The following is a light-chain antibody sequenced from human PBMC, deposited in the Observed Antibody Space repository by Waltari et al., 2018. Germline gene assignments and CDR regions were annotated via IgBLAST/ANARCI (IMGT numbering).Light chain of an antibody. CDR3: VSYTTISTWV. J-gene: IGLJ3*02. Sequence: QSALTQPASVSGSPGQSITISCTGTSSDVGGFDHVSWYQHHPGKAPKVIIYDVSKRPSGGSNRFSGSKSGNTASLIISGLQADDEADYYCVSYTTISTWVFGGGTKLTVL. V-gene: IGLV2-14*03. CDR1: SSDVGGFDH. CDR2: DVS.